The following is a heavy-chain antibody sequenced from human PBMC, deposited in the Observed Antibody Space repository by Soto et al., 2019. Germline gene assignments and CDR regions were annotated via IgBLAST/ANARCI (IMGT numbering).Heavy chain of an antibody. CDR2: ISYDGNNK. CDR3: AKVDILTGYMGPGY. D-gene: IGHD3-9*01. CDR1: GFTFSAYG. Sequence: VGSLRLSCAASGFTFSAYGMHWVRQAPGKGLEWVAVISYDGNNKYYADSVQGRFTISRDNSKNTLYLQMNSLRAEDTAVYYCAKVDILTGYMGPGYWGQGTLVTVSS. V-gene: IGHV3-30*18. J-gene: IGHJ4*02.